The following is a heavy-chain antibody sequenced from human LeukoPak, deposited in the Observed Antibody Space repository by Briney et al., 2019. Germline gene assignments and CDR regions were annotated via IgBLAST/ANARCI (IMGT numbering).Heavy chain of an antibody. J-gene: IGHJ3*02. V-gene: IGHV3-21*01. CDR1: GFTLGSHS. D-gene: IGHD6-19*01. CDR3: ARVDSSGWYLDDAFDI. CDR2: ISSSSSYI. Sequence: GGSLRLSCVVSGFTLGSHSINWVRQAPGKGLEWVSSISSSSSYIYYADSVKGRFTISRDNAKNSLYLQMNSLRAEDTAVYYCARVDSSGWYLDDAFDIWGQGTMVTVSS.